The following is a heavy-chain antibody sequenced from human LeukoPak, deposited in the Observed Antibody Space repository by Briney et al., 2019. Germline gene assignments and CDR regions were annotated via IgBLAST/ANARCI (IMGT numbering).Heavy chain of an antibody. CDR3: ARDREGSSWYEYYYYMDV. Sequence: GGSLRLSCAASGFTFSSYSMNWVRQAPGKGLEWVSSISSSSSYIYYADSVKGRFTISRDNAKNSLYLQMNSLRAEDTAVYYCARDREGSSWYEYYYYMDVWGKGTTVTVSS. V-gene: IGHV3-21*01. D-gene: IGHD6-13*01. CDR2: ISSSSSYI. CDR1: GFTFSSYS. J-gene: IGHJ6*03.